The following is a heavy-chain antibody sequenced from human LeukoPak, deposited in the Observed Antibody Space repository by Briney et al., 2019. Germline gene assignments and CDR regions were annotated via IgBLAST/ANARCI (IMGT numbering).Heavy chain of an antibody. CDR3: ARPLHKLAPMDV. CDR1: GGSFSGYY. D-gene: IGHD1-1*01. Sequence: SETLSLTCAVYGGSFSGYYWSWIRQPPGKGLEWIGEINRSGSTNYNPSLKGRVTISVDTSKNQFSLKLRSVTAADTAVYYCARPLHKLAPMDVWGKGTTVTISS. J-gene: IGHJ6*04. V-gene: IGHV4-34*01. CDR2: INRSGST.